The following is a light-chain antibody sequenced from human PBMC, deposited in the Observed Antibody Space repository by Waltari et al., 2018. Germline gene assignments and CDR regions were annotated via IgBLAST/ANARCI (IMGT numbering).Light chain of an antibody. CDR3: QQYDFYSWT. V-gene: IGKV1-5*01. Sequence: DIQMTQSPSTLSASEGDRVTITCRASHTINNYLAWYQQKPGKAPKLVIYDASSLESGVPSRFSGSGSGTEFTLTISSLQPDDFATYYCQQYDFYSWTFGQGTKVELK. CDR1: HTINNY. J-gene: IGKJ1*01. CDR2: DAS.